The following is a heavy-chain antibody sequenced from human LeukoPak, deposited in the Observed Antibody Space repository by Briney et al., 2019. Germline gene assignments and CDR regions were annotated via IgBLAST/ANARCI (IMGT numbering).Heavy chain of an antibody. CDR1: GFTFSSYS. J-gene: IGHJ4*02. V-gene: IGHV3-21*01. Sequence: KPGGSLRLSCAASGFTFSSYSMNWVRQAPGKGLKWVSSISSSSSYIYYADSVKGRFTISRDNAKNSLYLQMNSLRAEDTAVYYCARDRATVTSSGLGYWGQGTLVTVSS. D-gene: IGHD4-17*01. CDR3: ARDRATVTSSGLGY. CDR2: ISSSSSYI.